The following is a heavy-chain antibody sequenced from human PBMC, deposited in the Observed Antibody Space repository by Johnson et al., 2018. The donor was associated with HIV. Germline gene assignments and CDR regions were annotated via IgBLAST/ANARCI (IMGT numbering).Heavy chain of an antibody. CDR1: GFTFGDYA. Sequence: VQLVESGGGLVQPGRCLRLSCAASGFTFGDYAMHWVRQAPGKGLEWVSGITWNSGKIDYVDSVKGRFTISRDNAKNSMYLQMNSLRAEDTAVYFCARDRPYYYDSSGLAPHDAFDIWGQGTMITVSS. V-gene: IGHV3-9*01. CDR2: ITWNSGKI. D-gene: IGHD3-22*01. J-gene: IGHJ3*02. CDR3: ARDRPYYYDSSGLAPHDAFDI.